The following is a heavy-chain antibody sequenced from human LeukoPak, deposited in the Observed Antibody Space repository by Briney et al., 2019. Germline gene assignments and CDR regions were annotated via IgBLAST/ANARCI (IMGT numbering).Heavy chain of an antibody. Sequence: ASETLSLTCSVSGGSISGFHWSWIRQTAGKGLEWIGRVSTSGNTFYNPSLESRVTMSVDTSKNQFSLKLSSVTAADTAVYYCAREGVPAATGFFDYWGQGTLVTVSS. J-gene: IGHJ4*02. CDR2: VSTSGNT. V-gene: IGHV4-4*07. D-gene: IGHD2-2*01. CDR3: AREGVPAATGFFDY. CDR1: GGSISGFH.